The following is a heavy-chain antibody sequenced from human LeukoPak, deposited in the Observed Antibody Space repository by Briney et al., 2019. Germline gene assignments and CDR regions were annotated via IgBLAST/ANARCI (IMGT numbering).Heavy chain of an antibody. J-gene: IGHJ4*02. V-gene: IGHV6-1*01. Sequence: WQTLSLTCAVSGDSVCSHGAAWNWITQSPSRGLEWLGRRCYRSRWLNDYVVCVKSRITVNPYTSTNEFAMQLSSVTSEDTAVDYCARLSGGRGRSSWYWYYDYWGQGTLVTVSS. CDR3: ARLSGGRGRSSWYWYYDY. CDR2: RCYRSRWLN. CDR1: GDSVCSHGAA. D-gene: IGHD6-13*01.